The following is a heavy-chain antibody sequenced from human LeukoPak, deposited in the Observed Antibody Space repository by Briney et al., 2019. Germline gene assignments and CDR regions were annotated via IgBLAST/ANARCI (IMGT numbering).Heavy chain of an antibody. D-gene: IGHD3-10*01. CDR1: GFSSTY. CDR3: TTEVERGGSNWGGEY. CDR2: IASKAYGGTT. J-gene: IGHJ4*02. Sequence: KTGGSLRLSCVASGFSSTYTSWVRQATGKGLEWVGLIASKAYGGTTEFAASVKGRFSISRDESKSVVYLQMNSLKIEDTGLYYCTTEVERGGSNWGGEYWGQGTLVTVSS. V-gene: IGHV3-15*04.